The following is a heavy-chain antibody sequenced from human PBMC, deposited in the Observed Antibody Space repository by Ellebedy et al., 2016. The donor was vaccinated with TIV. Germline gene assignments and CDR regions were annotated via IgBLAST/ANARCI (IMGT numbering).Heavy chain of an antibody. CDR1: GDSISSSSYF. V-gene: IGHV4-39*01. Sequence: SETLSFTXSVSGDSISSSSYFWGWIRQPPGKGLDWIGIIYYSGSTYYNPSLNSRVTISIDTSKNQFSLNLSSVTAADTAVYYCARPLRSTVTTSIYFDYWGQGTLVTVSS. CDR2: IYYSGST. CDR3: ARPLRSTVTTSIYFDY. J-gene: IGHJ4*02. D-gene: IGHD4-17*01.